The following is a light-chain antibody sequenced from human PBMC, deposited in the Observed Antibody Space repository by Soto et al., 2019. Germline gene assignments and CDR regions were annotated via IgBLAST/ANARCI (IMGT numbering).Light chain of an antibody. CDR3: STWDDRLNGWV. V-gene: IGLV1-44*01. Sequence: QSVLTQPPSVSGTPGLRVNISCSGGISNIGKDNVNWYQQLQGTAPTLLMFNDDKRPSGVPDRFSGSRSDTSASLAISGLRSGDEAVYFCSTWDDRLNGWVFGGGTKLTVL. CDR1: ISNIGKDN. J-gene: IGLJ3*02. CDR2: NDD.